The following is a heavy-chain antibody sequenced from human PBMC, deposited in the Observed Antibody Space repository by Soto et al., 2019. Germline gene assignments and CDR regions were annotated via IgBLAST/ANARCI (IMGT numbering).Heavy chain of an antibody. J-gene: IGHJ6*02. V-gene: IGHV1-18*01. CDR1: AYTFTNYG. Sequence: QVQLVQSGPEVRRPGASVKVSCKASAYTFTNYGISWVRQAPGQGLEWIGWISVVNGQTNYAQKFRGRGTITTDTSPSRGYMELMSLRSDDTAMYYCARAAREQLWVEGLNATDVWGHGTMVTVSS. D-gene: IGHD5-18*01. CDR3: ARAAREQLWVEGLNATDV. CDR2: ISVVNGQT.